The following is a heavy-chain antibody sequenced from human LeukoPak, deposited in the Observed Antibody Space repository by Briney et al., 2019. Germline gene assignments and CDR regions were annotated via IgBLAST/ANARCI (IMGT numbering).Heavy chain of an antibody. CDR3: ARDVLQRH. Sequence: GGSLRLSCAASGFTFNNYDMNWVRQAPGKGLEWVSYISSSGSSIYYADSVRGRFTISRDNAKNSLYLQVNSLRAEDTAVYYCARDVLQRHWGQGTLATVSS. D-gene: IGHD2/OR15-2a*01. CDR2: ISSSGSSI. J-gene: IGHJ4*02. V-gene: IGHV3-48*03. CDR1: GFTFNNYD.